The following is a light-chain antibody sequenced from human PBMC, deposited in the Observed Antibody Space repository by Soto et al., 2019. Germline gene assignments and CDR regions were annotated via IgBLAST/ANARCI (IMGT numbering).Light chain of an antibody. J-gene: IGKJ1*01. CDR2: GAS. V-gene: IGKV3-15*01. CDR1: QSVSSK. Sequence: EILMTQSPATLSVSPGERATLSWGASQSVSSKLAWYQQKPGQAPRLLIYGASTRATGIPARFSGSGSGTEFTLTISSLQSEDFAVYYCQQYNNWHTWTFGQGTKVDIK. CDR3: QQYNNWHTWT.